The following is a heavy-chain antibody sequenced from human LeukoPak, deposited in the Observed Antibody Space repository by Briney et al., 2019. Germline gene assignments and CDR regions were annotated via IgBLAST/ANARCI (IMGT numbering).Heavy chain of an antibody. CDR2: ISSSSSYI. J-gene: IGHJ4*02. Sequence: PGGSLRLSCAASGFTFSSYSMNWVRQAPGKGLEWVSSISSSSSYIYYADSVKGRFTISRDTAKNSLYLQMNSLRAEDTAVYYCARETRDGYNAFYYFDYWGQGTLVTVSS. V-gene: IGHV3-21*01. CDR3: ARETRDGYNAFYYFDY. CDR1: GFTFSSYS. D-gene: IGHD5-24*01.